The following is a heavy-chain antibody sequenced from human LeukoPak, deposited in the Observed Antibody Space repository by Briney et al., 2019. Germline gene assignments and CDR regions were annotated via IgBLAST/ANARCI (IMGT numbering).Heavy chain of an antibody. CDR2: INHSGST. D-gene: IGHD2-15*01. J-gene: IGHJ4*02. V-gene: IGHV4-34*01. CDR3: AREQTVRYCSGGSCYENDY. CDR1: GGSFSGYY. Sequence: SETLSLTCAVYGGSFSGYYWSWIRQPPGKGLEWIGEINHSGSTNYNPSLKSRVTISVDTSKNQFSLKLSSVTAADTAVYYCAREQTVRYCSGGSCYENDYWGQGTLVTVSS.